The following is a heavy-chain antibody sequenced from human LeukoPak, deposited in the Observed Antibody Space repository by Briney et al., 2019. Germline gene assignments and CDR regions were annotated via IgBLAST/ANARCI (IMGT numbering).Heavy chain of an antibody. CDR3: TSWGDTTAEYFQR. Sequence: GGSLRLSCAASGFTFSSYWMSWVRQVPGEGLEWVAHINPDGRDTYYVDSVKGRFTISRDNAQNSMYLQMNSLRVGDTAVYYCTSWGDTTAEYFQRWGQGTLVTVSS. CDR2: INPDGRDT. V-gene: IGHV3-7*01. D-gene: IGHD2-21*02. CDR1: GFTFSSYW. J-gene: IGHJ1*01.